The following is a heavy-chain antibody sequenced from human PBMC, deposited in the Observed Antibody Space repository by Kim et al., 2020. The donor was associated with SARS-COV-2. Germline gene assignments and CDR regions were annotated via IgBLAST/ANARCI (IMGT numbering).Heavy chain of an antibody. CDR2: ISWNSGSI. Sequence: GGSLRLSCAASGFTFGDYAMHWVRQAPGKGLEWVSGISWNSGSIGYADSVKGRFTISRDNAKNSLYLQMNSLRAEDTALYYCAKVRAAAGWQQLAYFDYWGQGTLVTVSS. V-gene: IGHV3-9*01. J-gene: IGHJ4*02. CDR1: GFTFGDYA. CDR3: AKVRAAAGWQQLAYFDY. D-gene: IGHD6-13*01.